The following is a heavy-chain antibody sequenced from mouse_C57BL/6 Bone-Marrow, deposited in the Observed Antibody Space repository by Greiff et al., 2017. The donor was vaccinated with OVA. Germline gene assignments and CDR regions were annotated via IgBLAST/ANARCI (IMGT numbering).Heavy chain of an antibody. CDR3: ARRGTAQAFYYFDY. CDR1: GYAFSSSW. V-gene: IGHV1-82*01. D-gene: IGHD3-2*02. Sequence: QVQLQQSGPELVKPGASVKISCKASGYAFSSSWMNWVKQRPGKGLEWIGRIYPGDGDTNYNGKFKGKATLTADKSSSTAYMQLSSLTSEDSAVYFCARRGTAQAFYYFDYGGQGTTLTVSS. CDR2: IYPGDGDT. J-gene: IGHJ2*01.